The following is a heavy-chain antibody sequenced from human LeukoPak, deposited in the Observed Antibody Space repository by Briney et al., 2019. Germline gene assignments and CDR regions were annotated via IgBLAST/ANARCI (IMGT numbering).Heavy chain of an antibody. V-gene: IGHV3-23*01. CDR3: AKHSAEYYYDTGGFPTD. Sequence: GGSLRLSCVASGFTFSNYAVAWVRQAPGKGLEWVSSISGSGGYTYYADSVKGRFTISRDNSKNTPYLQMNSLRAEDTAVYFCAKHSAEYYYDTGGFPTDWGQGSLVTVSS. D-gene: IGHD3-22*01. CDR2: ISGSGGYT. J-gene: IGHJ4*02. CDR1: GFTFSNYA.